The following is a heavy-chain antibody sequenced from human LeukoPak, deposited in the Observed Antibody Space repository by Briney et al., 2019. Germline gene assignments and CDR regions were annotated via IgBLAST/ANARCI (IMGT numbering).Heavy chain of an antibody. V-gene: IGHV3-11*01. J-gene: IGHJ3*02. CDR3: ARPLYAFDI. CDR1: GFTLREYQ. CDR2: ISSSGSTI. Sequence: GGSLTLPCAPSGFTLREYQMSGTPRPPGRGLELVAYISSSGSTIYYADSVKGRFTISRDNAKNSLYLQMNSLRAEDTAVYYCARPLYAFDIWGQGTMVTVSS. D-gene: IGHD2-15*01.